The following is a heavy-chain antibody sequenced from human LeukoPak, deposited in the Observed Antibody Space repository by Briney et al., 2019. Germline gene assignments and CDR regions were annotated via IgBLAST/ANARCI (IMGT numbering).Heavy chain of an antibody. CDR3: ARDLNQGIYDSSYHDY. CDR1: GYTFSGYY. D-gene: IGHD3-22*01. J-gene: IGHJ4*02. CDR2: INPNSGGT. V-gene: IGHV1-2*02. Sequence: GASVKVSCKASGYTFSGYYMHWVRQAPGQGLEWMGWINPNSGGTDYAQKFQGRVTMTTDTSTSTAYMELRSLRSDDTAVYYCARDLNQGIYDSSYHDYWGQGTLVTVSS.